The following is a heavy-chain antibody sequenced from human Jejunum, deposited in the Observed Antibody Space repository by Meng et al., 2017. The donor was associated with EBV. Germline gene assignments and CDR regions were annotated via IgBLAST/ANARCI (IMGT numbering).Heavy chain of an antibody. CDR3: ARDFSSGYFAY. D-gene: IGHD3-22*01. J-gene: IGHJ4*02. V-gene: IGHV4-61*01. CDR2: VSDYGST. CDR1: GGSVSSGSYY. Sequence: QVQLQESGPGLVKPSETLSLTCAVSGGSVSSGSYYWSWIRQPPGKGLEWIGFVSDYGSTRYNSSLKSRITISADTSKNQFSLKLTSVTPADTAIYYCARDFSSGYFAYWGQGTLVTVFS.